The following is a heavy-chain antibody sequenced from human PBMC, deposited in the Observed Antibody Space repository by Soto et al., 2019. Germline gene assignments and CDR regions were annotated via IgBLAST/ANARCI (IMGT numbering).Heavy chain of an antibody. V-gene: IGHV4-4*07. CDR1: GGSISSYF. J-gene: IGHJ4*02. Sequence: SETLSLTCFVSGGSISSYFWTWIRQPAGKGLEWIGRIYSSGSTNYNPSLKSRVTMSVDTSKNQFSLKLSSVTAADTAVYYCARDEQQWRGFDSWGQGTLVTVSS. CDR2: IYSSGST. D-gene: IGHD6-19*01. CDR3: ARDEQQWRGFDS.